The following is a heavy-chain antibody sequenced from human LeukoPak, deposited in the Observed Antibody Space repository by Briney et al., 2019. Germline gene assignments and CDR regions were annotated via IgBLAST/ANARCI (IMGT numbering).Heavy chain of an antibody. J-gene: IGHJ4*02. Sequence: GGSLRLSCAASGLAFSDYSMNWVRQAPGKGLEWVSYISSSDNTIHYADSVKGRFTISRDNAKNSLYLEMNSLRDEDTAVYYCARVRRGYSYGRLDYWGQGTLVTVSS. CDR3: ARVRRGYSYGRLDY. CDR1: GLAFSDYS. CDR2: ISSSDNTI. D-gene: IGHD5-18*01. V-gene: IGHV3-48*02.